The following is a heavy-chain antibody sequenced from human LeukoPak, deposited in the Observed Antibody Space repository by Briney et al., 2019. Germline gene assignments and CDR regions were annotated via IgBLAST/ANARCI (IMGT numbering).Heavy chain of an antibody. V-gene: IGHV3-64D*09. J-gene: IGHJ6*02. CDR2: MSDSGGSA. Sequence: PGRSLRLSCSASGFPFSSYAMHWVSQAPGNGLEHVSAMSDSGGSAYYADSVKGRFTISRDNSMNTLYLQMSSLRAEDTAVYFCVRGYSFGPYGMDVWGQGTTVTVSS. D-gene: IGHD2-15*01. CDR3: VRGYSFGPYGMDV. CDR1: GFPFSSYA.